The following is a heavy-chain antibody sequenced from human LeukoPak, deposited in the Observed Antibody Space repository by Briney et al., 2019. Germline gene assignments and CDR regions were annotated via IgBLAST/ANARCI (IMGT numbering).Heavy chain of an antibody. CDR2: ISDSGGST. CDR3: AKELVVRAGDYFDY. J-gene: IGHJ4*02. CDR1: GFPFSSYA. V-gene: IGHV3-64*04. D-gene: IGHD2-2*01. Sequence: GGSLRLSCSASGFPFSSYAMHWVRQAPGKGLEYVSAISDSGGSTYYADSVKGRFTISRDNSKNTLYLQMNSLRAEDTAVYYCAKELVVRAGDYFDYWGQGTLVTVSS.